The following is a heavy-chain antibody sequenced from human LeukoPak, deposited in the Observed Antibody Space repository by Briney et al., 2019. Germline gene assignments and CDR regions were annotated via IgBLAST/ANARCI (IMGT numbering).Heavy chain of an antibody. J-gene: IGHJ6*03. CDR2: IYSGGST. D-gene: IGHD3-22*01. CDR1: GFTVSSNY. V-gene: IGHV3-53*01. Sequence: GGSLRLSCAASGFTVSSNYMSWVRQAPGEGLEWVSVIYSGGSTYYADSVKGRFTISRDNSKNTLYLQMNSLRAEDTAVYYCARGSPYYDSSGYPYYMDVWAKGPRSPSP. CDR3: ARGSPYYDSSGYPYYMDV.